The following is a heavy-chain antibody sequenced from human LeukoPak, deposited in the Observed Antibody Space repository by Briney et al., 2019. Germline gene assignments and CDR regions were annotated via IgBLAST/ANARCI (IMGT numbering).Heavy chain of an antibody. CDR3: GRVSGALITMTGNHWFDP. Sequence: SETLSLTCTVSGGSISSTTYYWGWIRQTPGKGLEWIGSIYYTGSTYSNPSLRSRVTISIDTSKNQFSLNLSSVTAEDTAVYCRGRVSGALITMTGNHWFDPWRQGTLVTVSS. D-gene: IGHD1-14*01. CDR2: IYYTGST. CDR1: GGSISSTTYY. V-gene: IGHV4-39*07. J-gene: IGHJ5*02.